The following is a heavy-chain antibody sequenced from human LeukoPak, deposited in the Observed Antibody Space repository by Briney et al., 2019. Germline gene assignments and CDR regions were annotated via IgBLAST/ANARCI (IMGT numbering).Heavy chain of an antibody. CDR2: ISGSGGST. J-gene: IGHJ4*02. D-gene: IGHD1-20*01. CDR3: AKGVTATRPDYFDN. V-gene: IGHV3-23*01. Sequence: GGSLRLSCAASGFTFSSYAMSWVRQAPGKGLEWVSAISGSGGSTYYADSVKGRFTISRDNSKNTLSLQMNSLTAEDTAVYFCAKGVTATRPDYFDNWGQGTLVSVSS. CDR1: GFTFSSYA.